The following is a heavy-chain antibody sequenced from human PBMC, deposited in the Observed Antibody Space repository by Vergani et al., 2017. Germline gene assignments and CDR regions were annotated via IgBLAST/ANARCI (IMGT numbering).Heavy chain of an antibody. CDR3: GRGSDNYN. CDR1: GFTFRSNA. V-gene: IGHV3-23*01. Sequence: EVQLLQSEGAVVQPGGSLRLSCVASGFTFRSNAMSWVRQGHGQGLEWVSSIKNTGDSTPNADSVKGRFTISRDNSKNTLDLQMNSLRVEDRAVYYCGRGSDNYNWGQGTLVTVSS. J-gene: IGHJ4*02. CDR2: IKNTGDST. D-gene: IGHD5-24*01.